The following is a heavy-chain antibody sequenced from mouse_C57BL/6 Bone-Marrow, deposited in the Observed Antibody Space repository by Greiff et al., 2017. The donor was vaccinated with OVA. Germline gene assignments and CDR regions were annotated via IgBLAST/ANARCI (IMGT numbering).Heavy chain of an antibody. CDR2: IDPETGGT. V-gene: IGHV1-15*01. CDR3: TRGATVVAKGDFDY. D-gene: IGHD1-1*01. J-gene: IGHJ2*01. CDR1: GYTFTDYE. Sequence: QVQLQQSGAELVRPGASVTLSCKASGYTFTDYEMHWVKQTPVHGLEWIGAIDPETGGTAYNQKFKGKAKLTADKSSSTAYMELRSLTSEDSAFYYCTRGATVVAKGDFDYWGQGTTLTVSS.